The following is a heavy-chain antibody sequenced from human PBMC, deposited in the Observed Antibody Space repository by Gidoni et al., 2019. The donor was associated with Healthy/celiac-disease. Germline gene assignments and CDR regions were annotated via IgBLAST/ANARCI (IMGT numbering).Heavy chain of an antibody. CDR1: GYTFTSYG. V-gene: IGHV1-18*01. CDR3: ASNNDLNTGRSVIYGMDA. D-gene: IGHD1-1*01. J-gene: IGHJ6*02. CDR2: ISAYNGNT. Sequence: QVQLVQSGAEVKKPGASVKVSCKASGYTFTSYGISWVRQAPGQGLEWMGWISAYNGNTNYAQKLQGRVTMTTDTSTSTAYMELRSLRSDDTAVDYCASNNDLNTGRSVIYGMDAWGQGTTVTVSS.